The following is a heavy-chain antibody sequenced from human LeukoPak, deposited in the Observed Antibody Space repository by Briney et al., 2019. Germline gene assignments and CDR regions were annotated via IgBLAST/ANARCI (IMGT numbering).Heavy chain of an antibody. V-gene: IGHV4-4*02. D-gene: IGHD3-10*01. CDR3: ARGSSLGLLWFGEFYYFDY. CDR1: GGSISSSNW. CDR2: IYHSGST. J-gene: IGHJ4*02. Sequence: SGTLSLTCAVSGGSISSSNWWSWVRQPPGKGLEWIGKIYHSGSTNYNPSLKSRVTISVDKSKNQFSLKLSSVTAADTAVYYCARGSSLGLLWFGEFYYFDYWGQGTLVTVSS.